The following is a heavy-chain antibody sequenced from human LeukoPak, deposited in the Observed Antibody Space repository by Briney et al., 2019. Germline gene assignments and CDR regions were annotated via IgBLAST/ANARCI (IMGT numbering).Heavy chain of an antibody. D-gene: IGHD6-13*01. V-gene: IGHV4-61*02. J-gene: IGHJ4*02. CDR2: IYTSGST. CDR1: GGSVSSGDYY. CDR3: ARDPSSSWYAGYFDY. Sequence: PSETLSLTCTVSGGSVSSGDYYWTWIRQPAGTGLEWIGRIYTSGSTNYNPSLKSRVTMSVDTSKNQFSLKLSSVTAADTAVYYCARDPSSSWYAGYFDYWGQGTLVTVSS.